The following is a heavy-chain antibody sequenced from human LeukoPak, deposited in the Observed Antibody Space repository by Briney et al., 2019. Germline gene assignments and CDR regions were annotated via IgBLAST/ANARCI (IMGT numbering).Heavy chain of an antibody. V-gene: IGHV3-30*04. CDR3: ARVQGGGYRTADY. D-gene: IGHD6-19*01. J-gene: IGHJ4*02. CDR2: IIENGSNQ. Sequence: GGSLRLSCAASGFTFSSYAMSWVRQAPGKGLDWVAVIIENGSNQYYADSVKGRFTISRDNSKNTLFLQMNSLRGEDTAMYYCARVQGGGYRTADYWGQGTLVTVSS. CDR1: GFTFSSYA.